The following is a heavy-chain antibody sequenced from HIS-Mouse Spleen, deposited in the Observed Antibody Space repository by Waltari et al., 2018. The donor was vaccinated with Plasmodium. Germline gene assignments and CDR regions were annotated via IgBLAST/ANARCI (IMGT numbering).Heavy chain of an antibody. D-gene: IGHD1-26*01. CDR1: GYTFSSYG. CDR2: ISGYNGNT. CDR3: ARLLPWVHGHFDY. Sequence: QVQLVQSGAEGKRPGASVQVSCKASGYTFSSYGISLFGQAPGQGLEWMGWISGYNGNTNYAQKVQGRVTMTTDTSTSTAYMELRSLRSDDTAVYYCARLLPWVHGHFDYWGQGTLVTVSS. V-gene: IGHV1-18*01. J-gene: IGHJ4*02.